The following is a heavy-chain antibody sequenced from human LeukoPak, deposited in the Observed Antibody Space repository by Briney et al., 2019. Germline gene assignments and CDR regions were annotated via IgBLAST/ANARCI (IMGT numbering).Heavy chain of an antibody. D-gene: IGHD3-3*01. Sequence: ASVKVSCKASGGTFSSYAISWVRQAPGQGLEWMGGIIPIFGTANYAQKFQGRVTITADKSTSTAYMELSSLRSEDTAVYYCARDLSSRLLRFMGAYYYYMDVWGKGTTVTVSS. V-gene: IGHV1-69*06. CDR3: ARDLSSRLLRFMGAYYYYMDV. CDR2: IIPIFGTA. J-gene: IGHJ6*03. CDR1: GGTFSSYA.